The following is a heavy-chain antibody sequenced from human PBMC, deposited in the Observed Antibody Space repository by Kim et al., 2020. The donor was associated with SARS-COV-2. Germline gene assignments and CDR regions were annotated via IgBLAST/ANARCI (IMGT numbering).Heavy chain of an antibody. CDR2: ISPGNGNT. J-gene: IGHJ4*01. D-gene: IGHD2-15*01. Sequence: ASVKVSCKTSGYSFSDFSIHWVRQAPGQRLEWLGWISPGNGNTRYSDNFQDRVTITLNTSASTAYVDLSSLTIEDTAVYFCARDKVDGLLPAATVGLDYW. V-gene: IGHV1-3*01. CDR1: GYSFSDFS. CDR3: ARDKVDGLLPAATVGLDY.